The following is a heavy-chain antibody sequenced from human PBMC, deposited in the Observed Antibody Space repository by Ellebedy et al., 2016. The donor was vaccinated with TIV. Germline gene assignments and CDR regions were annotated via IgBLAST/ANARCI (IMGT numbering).Heavy chain of an antibody. V-gene: IGHV1-18*04. CDR3: ARDRRWTTVTTALYYFDY. D-gene: IGHD4-17*01. Sequence: AASVTVSCKASGYIFANYGVSWVRQAPGQGLEWMGGISGYNGNTNYAQRFQGRVTMITETSTNTAYMEQRSMRSDDTAVYFCARDRRWTTVTTALYYFDYWGQGTLVTVSS. CDR2: ISGYNGNT. CDR1: GYIFANYG. J-gene: IGHJ4*02.